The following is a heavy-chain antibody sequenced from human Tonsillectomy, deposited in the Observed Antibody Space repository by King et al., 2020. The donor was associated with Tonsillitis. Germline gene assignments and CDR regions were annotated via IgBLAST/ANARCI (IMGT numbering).Heavy chain of an antibody. CDR2: ISYDGSNK. Sequence: VQLVESGGGVVQPGRSLRLSCAASGFTFSSYGMHWVRQAPGKGLEWVAVISYDGSNKYYADSVKGRFTISRDNSKNTLYLQMNSLRAEDTAVYYCAKDKYYDSTVSDYWGQGTLVTVSS. J-gene: IGHJ4*02. CDR3: AKDKYYDSTVSDY. D-gene: IGHD3-22*01. CDR1: GFTFSSYG. V-gene: IGHV3-30*18.